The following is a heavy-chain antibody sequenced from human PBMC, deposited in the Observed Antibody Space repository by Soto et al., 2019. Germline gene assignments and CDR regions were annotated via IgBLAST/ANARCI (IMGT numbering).Heavy chain of an antibody. CDR3: ARHELEYYYDSSLDY. V-gene: IGHV4-39*01. J-gene: IGHJ4*02. D-gene: IGHD3-22*01. Sequence: PSETMSVTCPVAGGSISSSGCYWGWIRQPPGKGLEWIGSIYYSGSTYYNPSLKSRVTISVDTSKNQFSLKLSSVTAADTAVYYCARHELEYYYDSSLDYWGQGTLVTV. CDR1: GGSISSSGCY. CDR2: IYYSGST.